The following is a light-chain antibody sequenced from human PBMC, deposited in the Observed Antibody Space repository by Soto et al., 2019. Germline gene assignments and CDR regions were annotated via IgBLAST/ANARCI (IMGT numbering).Light chain of an antibody. CDR3: QQSYSNPLS. V-gene: IGKV1-39*01. Sequence: DIQMTQSPSSLSASVGDRITMTCRASERVRTYLNWYRQKPGKAPELLIFAASSLESGVPSRFSGSGSGTDFTLTISSLQPEDVATYYCQQSYSNPLSFGGGTKVDI. J-gene: IGKJ4*01. CDR2: AAS. CDR1: ERVRTY.